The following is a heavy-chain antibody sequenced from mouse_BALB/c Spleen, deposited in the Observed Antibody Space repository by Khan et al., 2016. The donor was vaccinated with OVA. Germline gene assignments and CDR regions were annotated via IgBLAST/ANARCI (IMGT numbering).Heavy chain of an antibody. CDR2: ISPGNGGI. J-gene: IGHJ2*01. CDR1: GYTFTDHA. D-gene: IGHD1-1*01. Sequence: QVQLQQSDAELVKPGASVKISCKASGYTFTDHAIHWVMQKPEQGLEWIGYISPGNGGITYNEKFKGKATLTVDKSSSTAYMQLNSLTSEDSAVYFCYYGSGYYFDYWGQGTTLTVSS. CDR3: YYGSGYYFDY. V-gene: IGHV1S53*02.